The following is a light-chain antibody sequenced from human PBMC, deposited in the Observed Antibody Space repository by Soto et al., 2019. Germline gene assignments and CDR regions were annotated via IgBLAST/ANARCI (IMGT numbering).Light chain of an antibody. Sequence: IHVSLSPSTLSASEGDRVTITCRASHSISSWLAWYQQKPGKAPKLLIYKASSLESGVPSRFSGSGSGTEFTLTISSLQPDDFATYYCQQYNSYQWTFGQGTKVDIK. CDR1: HSISSW. J-gene: IGKJ1*01. CDR2: KAS. CDR3: QQYNSYQWT. V-gene: IGKV1-5*03.